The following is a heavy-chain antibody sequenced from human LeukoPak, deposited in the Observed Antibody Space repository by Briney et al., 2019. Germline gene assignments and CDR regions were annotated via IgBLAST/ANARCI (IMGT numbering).Heavy chain of an antibody. D-gene: IGHD3-22*01. J-gene: IGHJ4*02. Sequence: GASVKVSCKASGGTFISYAISWVRQAPGQGLEWMGRIIPILGIANYAQKFQGRVTITADKSTSTAYMELSSLRSEDTAVYYCARDRGPTGYYDSSGPPFDYWGQGTLVTVSS. V-gene: IGHV1-69*04. CDR3: ARDRGPTGYYDSSGPPFDY. CDR1: GGTFISYA. CDR2: IIPILGIA.